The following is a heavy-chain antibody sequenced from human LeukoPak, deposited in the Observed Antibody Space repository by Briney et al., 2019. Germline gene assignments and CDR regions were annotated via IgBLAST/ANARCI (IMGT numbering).Heavy chain of an antibody. CDR3: ARDDAGIAVAGKGGTDY. Sequence: GGSLRLSCAASGFTFSSYSMNWVRQAPGKGLEWVSSISSSSSYIYYADSVKGRFTISRDNAKNSLYLQMNSLRDEDTAVYYCARDDAGIAVAGKGGTDYWGQGTLVTVSS. V-gene: IGHV3-21*01. D-gene: IGHD6-19*01. CDR2: ISSSSSYI. J-gene: IGHJ4*02. CDR1: GFTFSSYS.